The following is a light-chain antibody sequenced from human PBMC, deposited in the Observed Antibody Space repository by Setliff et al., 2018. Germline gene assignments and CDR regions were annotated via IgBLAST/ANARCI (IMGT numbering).Light chain of an antibody. V-gene: IGLV2-14*03. Sequence: QPALAQPASVSGSPGQSITISCTGTSSDVGGYNYVSWYQHHPGKAPQLMIYDVSKRPSGVSNRFSGSKSGNTASLTISGLQAEDEADYYCCSYTSSSTWVFGGGTKVTVL. J-gene: IGLJ3*02. CDR3: CSYTSSSTWV. CDR1: SSDVGGYNY. CDR2: DVS.